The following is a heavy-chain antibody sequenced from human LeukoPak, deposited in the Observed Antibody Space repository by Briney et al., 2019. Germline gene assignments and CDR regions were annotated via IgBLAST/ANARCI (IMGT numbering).Heavy chain of an antibody. CDR3: TRESCNGGVCNAFDI. J-gene: IGHJ3*02. Sequence: PSETLSLTCTVSGGSVSSGGYYWSWIRQPPGKGLEWIGYIYHSGTPYYNPSLKSRVTISIDRSKNQFSLKLSSVTAADTAVYYCTRESCNGGVCNAFDIWGQGTMVTVSS. CDR1: GGSVSSGGYY. D-gene: IGHD2-8*02. V-gene: IGHV4-30-2*01. CDR2: IYHSGTP.